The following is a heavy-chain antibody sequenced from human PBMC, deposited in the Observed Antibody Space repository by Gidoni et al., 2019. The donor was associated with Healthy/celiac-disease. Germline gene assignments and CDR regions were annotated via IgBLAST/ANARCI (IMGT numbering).Heavy chain of an antibody. CDR1: GRTVSSYA. Sequence: QVQLVQSGAVVKKHGSSVKVSCKASGRTVSSYAISGVRQAPGQGLEWMGVIIPIFGKEHYAQKFQSRVTITAAESKSTAYMGLSSLRSEDAAVYYCTREGVVDYGGGNYWGQGTLVTVSS. CDR2: IIPIFGKE. D-gene: IGHD4-17*01. J-gene: IGHJ4*02. V-gene: IGHV1-69*01. CDR3: TREGVVDYGGGNY.